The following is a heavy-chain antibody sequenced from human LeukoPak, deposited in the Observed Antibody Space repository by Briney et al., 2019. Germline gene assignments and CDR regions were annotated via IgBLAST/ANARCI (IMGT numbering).Heavy chain of an antibody. CDR1: GYSFTTYW. D-gene: IGHD2-15*01. CDR3: TRARYCSAGSCYAEY. J-gene: IGHJ4*02. Sequence: GESLKISCQGSGYSFTTYWIGWVRQMPGKGLECMGIIYPGDSDTRYSPSFQGQVTISADKSINTAYLQWSSLKASDTAMYYCTRARYCSAGSCYAEYWGQGTLVTVSS. V-gene: IGHV5-51*01. CDR2: IYPGDSDT.